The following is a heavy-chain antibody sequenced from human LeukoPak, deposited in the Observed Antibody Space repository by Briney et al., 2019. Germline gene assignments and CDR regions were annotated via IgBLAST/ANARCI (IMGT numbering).Heavy chain of an antibody. CDR1: GYTLTELS. Sequence: ASVKVSCKVSGYTLTELSMHWVRQAPGKGLEWMGGFDPEDGETIYAQKFQGRVTMTEDTSTDTAYMELSSLRSEDTAVYYCATANIVAESMDAFDIWGQGTMVTVSS. J-gene: IGHJ3*02. V-gene: IGHV1-24*01. CDR3: ATANIVAESMDAFDI. CDR2: FDPEDGET. D-gene: IGHD5-12*01.